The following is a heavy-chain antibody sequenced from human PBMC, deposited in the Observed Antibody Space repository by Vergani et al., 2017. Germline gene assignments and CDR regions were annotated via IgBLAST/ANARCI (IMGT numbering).Heavy chain of an antibody. CDR3: ARGGSSSWYCDY. CDR1: GGSISSYY. D-gene: IGHD6-13*01. J-gene: IGHJ4*02. CDR2: IYYSGST. Sequence: QVQLQESGPGLVKPSETLSLTCPVSGGSISSYYWSWIRQPPGKGLDWIGYIYYSGSTNYNPSLKSRVTISVDTSKNHFSLKLSSVTAADTAVYYCARGGSSSWYCDYWGQGTLVTVSS. V-gene: IGHV4-59*01.